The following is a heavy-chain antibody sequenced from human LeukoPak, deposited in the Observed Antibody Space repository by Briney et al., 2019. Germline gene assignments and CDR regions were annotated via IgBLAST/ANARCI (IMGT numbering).Heavy chain of an antibody. Sequence: GGSLRLSCAASGFTFSNAWMSWVGQAPGKGLEWVGRIKSKTDGGRTEYAAPVKGRFTISRDDSKNTLYLQMNSLKTEDTAVYYCSSSDYGDFDYWGHGAMVSVSS. D-gene: IGHD4-17*01. J-gene: IGHJ4*03. CDR2: IKSKTDGGRT. CDR3: SSSDYGDFDY. CDR1: GFTFSNAW. V-gene: IGHV3-15*01.